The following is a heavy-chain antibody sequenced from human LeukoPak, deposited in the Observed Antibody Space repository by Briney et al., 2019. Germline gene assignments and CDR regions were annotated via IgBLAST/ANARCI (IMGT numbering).Heavy chain of an antibody. J-gene: IGHJ4*02. V-gene: IGHV3-23*01. Sequence: PGGSLRLSCTASGFTFSSYAMSWVRQAPGKGLEWVSAISGSGGSTYYADSVKVPFTISRDNSKNTLYLQMNSLRAEDTAVYYCAKDRDYGDYGLFDYWGQGTLVTVSS. D-gene: IGHD4-17*01. CDR1: GFTFSSYA. CDR2: ISGSGGST. CDR3: AKDRDYGDYGLFDY.